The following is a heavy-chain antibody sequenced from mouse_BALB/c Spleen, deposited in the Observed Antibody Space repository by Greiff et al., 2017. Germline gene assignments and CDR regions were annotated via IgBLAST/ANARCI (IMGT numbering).Heavy chain of an antibody. V-gene: IGHV2-6-7*01. CDR2: LWGDGST. J-gene: IGHJ4*01. D-gene: IGHD1-1*01. Sequence: VKLVESGPGLVAPSQSLSITCTVSGFSLTGYGVNWVRQPPGKGLEWLGMLWGDGSTDYNSALKSRLSISKDNSKSQVFLKMNSLQTDDTARYYCARDKNYGSSLYAMDYWGQGTSVTVSS. CDR3: ARDKNYGSSLYAMDY. CDR1: GFSLTGYG.